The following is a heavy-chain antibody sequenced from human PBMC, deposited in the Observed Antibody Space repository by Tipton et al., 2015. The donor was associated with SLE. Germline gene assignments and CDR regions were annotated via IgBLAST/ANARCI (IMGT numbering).Heavy chain of an antibody. J-gene: IGHJ6*02. CDR1: GFTFSNAW. D-gene: IGHD6-19*01. CDR2: IKSKTDGRTT. V-gene: IGHV3-15*01. Sequence: SLRLSCAASGFTFSNAWMSWVRQAPGKGLEWVGRIKSKTDGRTTDYAAPVKGRFTISRDDSKNTLYLQMNSLRAEDTAVYYCARAGSGWYYYGMDVWGQGTTVTVSS. CDR3: ARAGSGWYYYGMDV.